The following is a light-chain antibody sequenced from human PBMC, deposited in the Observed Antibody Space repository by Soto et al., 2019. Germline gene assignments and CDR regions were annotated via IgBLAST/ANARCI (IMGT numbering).Light chain of an antibody. V-gene: IGKV3-15*01. J-gene: IGKJ4*01. CDR3: QQYNVWPLT. CDR2: VAS. Sequence: EIVMTQSPVTLSVSQGDRATLSCRASQSVNSNLAWYQQTPGQTPKLLLYVASTRATGIPARFSGSGSGSEFTLTISSLQSEDFALYYCQQYNVWPLTFGGGTKVEFK. CDR1: QSVNSN.